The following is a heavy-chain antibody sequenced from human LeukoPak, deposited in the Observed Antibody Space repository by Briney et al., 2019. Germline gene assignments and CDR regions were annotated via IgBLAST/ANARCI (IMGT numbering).Heavy chain of an antibody. D-gene: IGHD5-24*01. J-gene: IGHJ4*02. CDR2: IYYTGST. Sequence: ASETLSLTCTVSGYSINSYYWNWIRQPPGKGLEWIGYIYYTGSTNYNPSLKSRVTISVDRSKNQFSLKLSSVTAADTAVYYCARVGHYRWLQFADYWGQGTLVTVSS. CDR3: ARVGHYRWLQFADY. V-gene: IGHV4-59*12. CDR1: GYSINSYY.